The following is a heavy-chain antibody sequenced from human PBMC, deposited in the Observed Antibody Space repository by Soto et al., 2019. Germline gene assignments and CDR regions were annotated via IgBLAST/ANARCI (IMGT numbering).Heavy chain of an antibody. D-gene: IGHD2-8*02. Sequence: QVQLQQWGAGLLKPSETLSLTCAVYGGSFSGYYWTWIRQPPGTGLEWIGEINHSGSTNYNPSLKRRVTISVDTSKNQFSLKPTTVTGAHSAVYYCARYKITGRFDYWGHGPLVTVSS. J-gene: IGHJ4*01. V-gene: IGHV4-34*01. CDR1: GGSFSGYY. CDR2: INHSGST. CDR3: ARYKITGRFDY.